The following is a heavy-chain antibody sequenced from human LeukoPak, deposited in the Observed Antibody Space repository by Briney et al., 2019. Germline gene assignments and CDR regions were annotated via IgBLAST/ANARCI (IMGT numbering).Heavy chain of an antibody. V-gene: IGHV4-30-2*01. CDR3: ARPGIVGAADAFDI. CDR1: GGSISSGGYY. J-gene: IGHJ3*02. D-gene: IGHD1-26*01. CDR2: IYHSGST. Sequence: KSSETLSLTCTVSGGSISSGGYYWSWIRQPPGKGLERIGYIYHSGSTYYNPSLKSRVTISVDRSKNQFSLKLSSVTAADTAVYYCARPGIVGAADAFDIWGQGTMVTVSS.